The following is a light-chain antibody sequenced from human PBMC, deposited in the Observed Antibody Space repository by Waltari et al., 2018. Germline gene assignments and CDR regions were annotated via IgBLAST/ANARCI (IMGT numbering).Light chain of an antibody. CDR3: QSYDTNNRV. CDR1: RGSIDSHY. Sequence: NFMLTQPHSVSGSPGETVTISCTRSRGSIDSHYVQWYQPRPGSAPTTVIYEDKQRPFGVPDRFSGSIDSSSNSASLTISGLKTEDEAEYYCQSYDTNNRVFGGGTMLTVL. J-gene: IGLJ3*02. V-gene: IGLV6-57*04. CDR2: EDK.